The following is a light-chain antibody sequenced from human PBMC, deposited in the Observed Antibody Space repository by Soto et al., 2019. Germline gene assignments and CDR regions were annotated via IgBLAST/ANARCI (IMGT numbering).Light chain of an antibody. CDR3: SSYTSSSTLEV. J-gene: IGLJ1*01. CDR2: EVS. CDR1: SSDLAIYNY. Sequence: QSVLTQPASVSGSPGQSITISCTGTSSDLAIYNYVSWYQQQPGKAPKLMIYEVSNRPSGVSNRFSGSKSGNTASLTISGLQAEDEADYYCSSYTSSSTLEVFGTGTKLTVL. V-gene: IGLV2-14*01.